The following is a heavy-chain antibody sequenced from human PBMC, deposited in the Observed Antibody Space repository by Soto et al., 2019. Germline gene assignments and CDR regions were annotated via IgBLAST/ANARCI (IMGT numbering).Heavy chain of an antibody. J-gene: IGHJ4*02. D-gene: IGHD3-10*01. CDR2: ISAYNGNT. V-gene: IGHV1-18*01. CDR1: GYTFTSYG. CDR3: ARDGNYYGSGSYHPFDY. Sequence: ASVKVSCKASGYTFTSYGISWVRQAPGQGLEWMGWISAYNGNTNYAQKLQGRVTMTTDTSTSTAYMELRSLRSDDTAVYYCARDGNYYGSGSYHPFDYWGQGTLVTVSS.